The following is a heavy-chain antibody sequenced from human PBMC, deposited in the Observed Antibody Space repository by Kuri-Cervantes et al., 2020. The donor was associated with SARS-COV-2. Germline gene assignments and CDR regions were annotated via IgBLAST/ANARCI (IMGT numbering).Heavy chain of an antibody. Sequence: GESLKISCAASGFTFSDYYMSWIRQAPGKGLEWVSYISSSGSTIYYADSVKGRFTISRDNAKNSLYLQMNSLRAEDTAVYYCARDPNYYDSSANEGFDYWGQGTPVTVSS. CDR1: GFTFSDYY. CDR3: ARDPNYYDSSANEGFDY. J-gene: IGHJ4*02. D-gene: IGHD3-22*01. V-gene: IGHV3-11*04. CDR2: ISSSGSTI.